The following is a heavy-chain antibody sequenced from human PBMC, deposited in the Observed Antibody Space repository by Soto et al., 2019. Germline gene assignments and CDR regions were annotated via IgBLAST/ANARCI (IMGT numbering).Heavy chain of an antibody. CDR2: IWFDGCNK. D-gene: IGHD3-16*01. CDR3: ARDHDPETTHDYAWDV. J-gene: IGHJ6*02. V-gene: IGHV3-33*01. CDR1: GFTFSSYG. Sequence: QVQLVESGGGVVQPGRSLRLSCAASGFTFSSYGMHWVRQAPGKGLEWVAVIWFDGCNKYYADSVKGRFTISRDNSKNTLYLQMNSLRADDTALYYCARDHDPETTHDYAWDVWGQGTTVTVSS.